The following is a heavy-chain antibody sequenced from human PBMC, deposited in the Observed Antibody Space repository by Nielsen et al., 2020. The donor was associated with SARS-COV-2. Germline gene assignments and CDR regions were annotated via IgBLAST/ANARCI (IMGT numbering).Heavy chain of an antibody. Sequence: SVKVSCKASGGTFSSYAISWVRQAPGQGLEWMGGIIPIFGTANYAQKFQGRVTMTRNTSISTAYMELSSLRSEDTAVYYCATGGPMRRGGRSIDYWGQGTLVTVSS. D-gene: IGHD3-16*01. CDR3: ATGGPMRRGGRSIDY. CDR2: IIPIFGTA. CDR1: GGTFSSYA. V-gene: IGHV1-69*05. J-gene: IGHJ4*02.